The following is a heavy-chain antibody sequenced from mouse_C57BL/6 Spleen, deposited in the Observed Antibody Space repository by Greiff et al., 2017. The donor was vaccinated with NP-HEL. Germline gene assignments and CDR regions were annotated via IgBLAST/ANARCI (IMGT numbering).Heavy chain of an antibody. CDR1: GYTFTSYW. J-gene: IGHJ1*03. V-gene: IGHV1-50*01. Sequence: QVHVKQPGAELVKPGAAVKLSCKASGYTFTSYWMQWVKQRPGQGLEWIGEIDPSDSYTNYNQKFKGKATLTVDTSSSTAYMQLSSLTSEDSAVYYCARSHYGSSYDFDVWGTGTTVTVSS. CDR2: IDPSDSYT. D-gene: IGHD1-1*01. CDR3: ARSHYGSSYDFDV.